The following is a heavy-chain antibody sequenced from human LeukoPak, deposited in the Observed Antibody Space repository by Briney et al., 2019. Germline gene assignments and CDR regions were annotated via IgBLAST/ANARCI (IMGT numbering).Heavy chain of an antibody. CDR3: AKEGDYYGSGSYRDGFDI. V-gene: IGHV3-7*01. Sequence: GGSLRLSCAASGFTFSSSWMTWVRQAPGKGLEWVASINQDGGEIHYVDSVKGRFTISRDNAKNSLYLQMNSLTAEDTAVHYCAKEGDYYGSGSYRDGFDIWGQGTRATVSS. D-gene: IGHD3-10*01. J-gene: IGHJ3*02. CDR1: GFTFSSSW. CDR2: INQDGGEI.